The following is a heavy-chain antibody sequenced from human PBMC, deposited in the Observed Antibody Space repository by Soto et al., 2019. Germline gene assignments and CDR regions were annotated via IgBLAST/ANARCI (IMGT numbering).Heavy chain of an antibody. CDR1: GFTFSSYS. CDR3: ASRHEAPGGEDY. V-gene: IGHV3-21*01. Sequence: GGSLRLSCAASGFTFSSYSMNWVRQAPGKGLEWVSSISSSSSYIYYADSVKGRFTISRDNAKNSLYLQMNSLRAEDTAVYYCASRHEAPGGEDYWGQGTLVTVSS. CDR2: ISSSSSYI. J-gene: IGHJ4*02.